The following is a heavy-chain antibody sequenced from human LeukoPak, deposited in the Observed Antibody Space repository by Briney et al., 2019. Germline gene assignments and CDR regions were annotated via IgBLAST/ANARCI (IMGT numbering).Heavy chain of an antibody. CDR3: ARASSSWSHRDY. Sequence: ASVKVSCKASGYTFTSYGITWVRQAPGQGLEWMGWINTNNGNTNYAQNLQGRVTMTTDTSTSTAYMELRSLRSDDTAVYYCARASSSWSHRDYWGQGTLVTVSS. D-gene: IGHD6-13*01. J-gene: IGHJ4*02. CDR2: INTNNGNT. CDR1: GYTFTSYG. V-gene: IGHV1-18*01.